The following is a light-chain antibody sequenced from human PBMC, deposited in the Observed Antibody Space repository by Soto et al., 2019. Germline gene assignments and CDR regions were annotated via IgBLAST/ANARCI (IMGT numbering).Light chain of an antibody. CDR2: GAS. Sequence: EIVMTQSPATLSVSPGERATLSCRASQSISNNLAWYQQQPGQTHRLIIYGASTTATGIPARFSGSGTGTEFTLTISSLKSEDFAVYYCLHYYEWPRWTFGQGTKVDIK. J-gene: IGKJ1*01. V-gene: IGKV3-15*01. CDR1: QSISNN. CDR3: LHYYEWPRWT.